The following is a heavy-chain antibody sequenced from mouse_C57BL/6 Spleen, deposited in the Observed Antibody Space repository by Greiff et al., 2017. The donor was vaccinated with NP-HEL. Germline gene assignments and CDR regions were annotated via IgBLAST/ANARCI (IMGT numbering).Heavy chain of an antibody. CDR3: ARGLRLRLLDY. CDR2: INPNNGGT. J-gene: IGHJ2*01. CDR1: GYTFTDYY. Sequence: VQLQQSGPELVKPGASVKISCKASGYTFTDYYMNWVKQSHGKSLEWIGDINPNNGGTSYNQKFKGKATLTVDKSSSTAYMELRSLTSEDSAVYYCARGLRLRLLDYWGQGTTL. V-gene: IGHV1-26*01. D-gene: IGHD3-2*02.